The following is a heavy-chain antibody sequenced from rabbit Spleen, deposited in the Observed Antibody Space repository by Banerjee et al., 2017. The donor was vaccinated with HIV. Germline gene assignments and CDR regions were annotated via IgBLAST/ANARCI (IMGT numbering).Heavy chain of an antibody. CDR2: IYTGSGST. CDR1: GFSFSSSYW. V-gene: IGHV1S45*01. CDR3: ARDAGTSFSTYGMDV. J-gene: IGHJ6*01. Sequence: QEQLVESGGDLVKPEGSLTLTCTASGFSFSSSYWTCWVRQAPGKGLEWIGCIYTGSGSTYSATWAKGRFTISKTSSTTVTLQMTSLTAADTATYFCARDAGTSFSTYGMDVWGPGTLVTVS. D-gene: IGHD8-1*01.